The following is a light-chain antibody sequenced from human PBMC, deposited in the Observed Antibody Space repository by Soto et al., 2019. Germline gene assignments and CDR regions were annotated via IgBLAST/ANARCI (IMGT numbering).Light chain of an antibody. Sequence: DIQMTQSPPTLSASVGDRVTLTCRASQSISIWLAWYQQKPGKAPKVLIYKASSLESGVPSRFSGSGSGTEFTLTISSLQPDDFATYYCLHYNNYYTFGQGTKLEIK. CDR2: KAS. CDR3: LHYNNYYT. J-gene: IGKJ2*01. CDR1: QSISIW. V-gene: IGKV1-5*03.